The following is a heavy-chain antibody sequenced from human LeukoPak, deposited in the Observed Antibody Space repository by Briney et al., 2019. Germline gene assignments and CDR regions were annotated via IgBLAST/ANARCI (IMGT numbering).Heavy chain of an antibody. J-gene: IGHJ3*02. D-gene: IGHD3-16*01. CDR1: GYTFTSYD. V-gene: IGHV1-8*01. CDR3: PRAADVWGAFDI. CDR2: MNPKSGNT. Sequence: ASVKVACKASGYTFTSYDINWVRQATGQGLEWRGWMNPKSGNTGHAQKFQGRVTITRTPSIRRVYMELSSLRSEAPAVYYCPRAADVWGAFDIWGPGTMVTVSS.